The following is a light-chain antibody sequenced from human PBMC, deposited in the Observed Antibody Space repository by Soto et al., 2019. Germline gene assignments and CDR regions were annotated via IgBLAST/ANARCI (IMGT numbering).Light chain of an antibody. CDR1: SSDVGGYNY. CDR3: CSYAGSYSSYV. J-gene: IGLJ1*01. Sequence: ALTQPRSVSGSPGQSVTISCTGTSSDVGGYNYVSWYQQHPGKAPKLMIYDVSKRPSGVPDRFSGSKSGNTASLTISGLQAEDEADYYCCSYAGSYSSYVFGTGTKVTVL. CDR2: DVS. V-gene: IGLV2-11*01.